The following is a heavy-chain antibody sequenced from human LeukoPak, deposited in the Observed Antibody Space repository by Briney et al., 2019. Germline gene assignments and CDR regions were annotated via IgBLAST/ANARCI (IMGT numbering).Heavy chain of an antibody. Sequence: PGGSLRLSCAASGFTFSSYAMHWVRQAPGKGLEWVAVISYDGSNKYYADSVKGRFTISRDNSKNTLYLQMNSLRAEDTAVYYCARVQYSGSYYTPFDYWGQGTLVTVSS. CDR1: GFTFSSYA. V-gene: IGHV3-30-3*01. CDR3: ARVQYSGSYYTPFDY. D-gene: IGHD1-26*01. J-gene: IGHJ4*02. CDR2: ISYDGSNK.